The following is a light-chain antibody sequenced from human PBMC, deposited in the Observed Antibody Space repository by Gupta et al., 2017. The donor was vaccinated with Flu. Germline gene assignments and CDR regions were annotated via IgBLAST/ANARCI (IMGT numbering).Light chain of an antibody. CDR3: QRRSTWPFT. CDR2: DAS. V-gene: IGKV3-11*01. J-gene: IGKJ3*01. Sequence: EIVLTQSPAALSLSPGERATLSCRASQSVSSYLAWYQQKPGQAPRLLIYDASIRATGIPARFSGRGSGTDFTLTISILAPEDFTVYYCQRRSTWPFTFGPGTXVDIK. CDR1: QSVSSY.